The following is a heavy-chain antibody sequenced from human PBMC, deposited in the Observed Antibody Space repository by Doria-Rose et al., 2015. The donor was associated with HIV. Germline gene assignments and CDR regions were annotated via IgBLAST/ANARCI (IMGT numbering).Heavy chain of an antibody. Sequence: QVQPQESGPGLVKPSETLSLTCSVSGGSISHYYWSWIRQPPGKGLEYIGDIFYPGSNNYSPSLKSRVSISIDTSKNKFSLRLSSVTAADTAVYYCARVLSGTYDYWGQGTLVTVSS. D-gene: IGHD1-26*01. J-gene: IGHJ4*02. CDR2: IFYPGSN. CDR1: GGSISHYY. CDR3: ARVLSGTYDY. V-gene: IGHV4-59*01.